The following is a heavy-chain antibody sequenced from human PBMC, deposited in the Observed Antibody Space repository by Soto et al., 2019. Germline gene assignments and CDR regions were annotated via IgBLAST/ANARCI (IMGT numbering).Heavy chain of an antibody. CDR1: GLTFSSYA. CDR3: AKDRVAGAIADRFDS. D-gene: IGHD1-26*01. Sequence: GGSLRLSCAASGLTFSSYAMNWARQAPGKGLEWVAVVSDSGRRTDCAESVKGRFTISRDSSKNTVYLEMNTLRAEDTAVYYCAKDRVAGAIADRFDSWGQGTLVTVSS. CDR2: VSDSGRRT. J-gene: IGHJ5*01. V-gene: IGHV3-23*01.